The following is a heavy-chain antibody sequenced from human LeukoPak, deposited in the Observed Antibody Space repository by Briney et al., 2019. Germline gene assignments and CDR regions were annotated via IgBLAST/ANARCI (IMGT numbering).Heavy chain of an antibody. CDR2: ISYDGSNK. D-gene: IGHD2-15*01. CDR1: GFTFSSYG. Sequence: GSLRLSCAASGFTFSSYGMHWVRQAPGRGLEWVAVISYDGSNKYYADSVKGRFTISRDNSKNTLYLQMNSLRAEDTAVYYCAKARDYSPFDYWGQGTLVTVSS. J-gene: IGHJ4*02. V-gene: IGHV3-30*18. CDR3: AKARDYSPFDY.